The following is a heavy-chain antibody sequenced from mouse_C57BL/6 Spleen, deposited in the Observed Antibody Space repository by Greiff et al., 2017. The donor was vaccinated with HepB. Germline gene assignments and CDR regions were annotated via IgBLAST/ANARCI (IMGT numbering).Heavy chain of an antibody. CDR1: GYTFTSYW. V-gene: IGHV1-59*01. CDR2: IDPSDSYT. J-gene: IGHJ1*03. CDR3: ARWVGLRRYFDV. Sequence: VQLQQPGAELVRPGTSVKLSCKASGYTFTSYWMHWVKQRPGQGLEWIGVIDPSDSYTNYNQKFKGKATLTVDTSSSTAYMQLSSLTSEDSAVYYCARWVGLRRYFDVWGTGTTVTVSS. D-gene: IGHD2-4*01.